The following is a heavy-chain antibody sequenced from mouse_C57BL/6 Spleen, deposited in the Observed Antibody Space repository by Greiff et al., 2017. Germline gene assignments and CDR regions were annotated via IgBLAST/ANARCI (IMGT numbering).Heavy chain of an antibody. CDR1: GFTFSSYA. D-gene: IGHD4-1*01. V-gene: IGHV5-4*03. CDR3: ARGGELAPWFAY. Sequence: EVKLVESGGGLVKPGGSLKLSCAASGFTFSSYAMSWVRQTPEKRLEWVATISDGGSYTYYPDNVKGRFTISRDNAKNNLYLQMSHLKSEDIAMYYCARGGELAPWFAYWGQGTLVTVSA. CDR2: ISDGGSYT. J-gene: IGHJ3*01.